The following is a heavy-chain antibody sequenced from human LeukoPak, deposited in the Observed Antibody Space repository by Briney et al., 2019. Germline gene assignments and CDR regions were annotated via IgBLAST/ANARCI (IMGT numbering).Heavy chain of an antibody. V-gene: IGHV4-59*08. Sequence: PSETLSLTCTVSGGSISSYYWSWIRQPPGKGLERIGYIYYSGSTNYNPSLKSRVTISVDTSKNQFSLKLSSVTAADTAVYYCARHGTRIKYSGSYLSFNFDYWGQGTLVTVSS. J-gene: IGHJ4*02. D-gene: IGHD1-26*01. CDR1: GGSISSYY. CDR2: IYYSGST. CDR3: ARHGTRIKYSGSYLSFNFDY.